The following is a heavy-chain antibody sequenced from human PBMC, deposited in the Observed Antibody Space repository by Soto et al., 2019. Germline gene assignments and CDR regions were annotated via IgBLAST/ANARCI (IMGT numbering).Heavy chain of an antibody. CDR3: ARHGITGSYYDAFDI. D-gene: IGHD1-26*01. V-gene: IGHV4-39*01. J-gene: IGHJ3*02. CDR1: GSSISSSLCN. Sequence: SSTLFLACPFLGSSISSSLCNCAWILQPPGKGLEWIASIKYSGTTFYNPSLKSRVTLSVDTSKNQFALKLSSVTAAETAVYYCARHGITGSYYDAFDIWGQGTMVT. CDR2: IKYSGTT.